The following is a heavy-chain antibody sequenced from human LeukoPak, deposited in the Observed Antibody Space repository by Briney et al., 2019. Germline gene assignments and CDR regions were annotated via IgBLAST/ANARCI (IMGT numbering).Heavy chain of an antibody. CDR1: GFTFSSYE. CDR3: ARGDYGSGSYYFDY. CDR2: ISSSGSTI. D-gene: IGHD3-10*01. V-gene: IGHV3-48*03. Sequence: GGSLRLSCAASGFTFSSYEMNWVRQAPGKGLEWDSYISSSGSTIYYADSVKGRFTISRDNAKNSLYLQMNSLRAEDTAVYYCARGDYGSGSYYFDYWGQRTLVTVSS. J-gene: IGHJ4*02.